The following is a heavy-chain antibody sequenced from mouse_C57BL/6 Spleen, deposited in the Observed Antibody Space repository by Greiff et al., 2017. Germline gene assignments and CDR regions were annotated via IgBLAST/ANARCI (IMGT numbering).Heavy chain of an antibody. J-gene: IGHJ3*01. V-gene: IGHV2-6*01. CDR2: IWGVGST. D-gene: IGHD4-1*02. CDR3: ASSPTGTPFAY. Sequence: VMLVESGPGLVAPSQSLSITCTVSGFSLTSYGVDWVRQSPGKGLEWLGVIWGVGSTNYNSALKSRLSISKDNSKSQVFLKMNSLQTDDTAMYYCASSPTGTPFAYWGQGTLVTVSA. CDR1: GFSLTSYG.